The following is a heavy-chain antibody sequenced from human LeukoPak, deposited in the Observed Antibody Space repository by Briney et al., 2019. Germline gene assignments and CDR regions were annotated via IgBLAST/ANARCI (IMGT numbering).Heavy chain of an antibody. V-gene: IGHV3-74*03. CDR1: GFTFSTYW. D-gene: IGHD4-17*01. J-gene: IGHJ6*02. CDR3: ARGDYGDFSYAMDV. CDR2: LNNEGITT. Sequence: SGGSLRLSCAASGFTFSTYWMNWVRQAPGKGLVWVSRLNNEGITTKYADSVKGRFTISRDNAKNTLYLQMNSLRVEDTAVYYCARGDYGDFSYAMDVWGQGTTVTVSS.